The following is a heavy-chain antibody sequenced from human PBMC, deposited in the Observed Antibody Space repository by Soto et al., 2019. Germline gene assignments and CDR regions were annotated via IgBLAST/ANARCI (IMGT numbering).Heavy chain of an antibody. V-gene: IGHV3-23*01. Sequence: XESLSLSCAASGFTFSSYAMSWVRQAPGKGLEWVSAISGSGGSTYYADSVKGRFTISRDNSKNTLYLQMNSLRAEDTAVYYCAKGDNPAIVVVPAAIPLDVWGQGTTVTVSS. CDR1: GFTFSSYA. J-gene: IGHJ6*02. CDR3: AKGDNPAIVVVPAAIPLDV. CDR2: ISGSGGST. D-gene: IGHD2-2*01.